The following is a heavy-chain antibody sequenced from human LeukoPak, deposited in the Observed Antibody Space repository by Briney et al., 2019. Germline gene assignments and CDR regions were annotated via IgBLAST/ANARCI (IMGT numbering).Heavy chain of an antibody. CDR3: ARENYYDGSGSPSASAPVDH. V-gene: IGHV1-69*01. CDR2: IIPIFGTA. D-gene: IGHD3-22*01. Sequence: SVKVSCKASGGTFSSYAISWVRQAPGQGLEWMGGIIPIFGTANYAQKFQGRVTITADESTSTAYMELSSLRSDDTAVYYCARENYYDGSGSPSASAPVDHWGQGTLVTVSS. J-gene: IGHJ4*02. CDR1: GGTFSSYA.